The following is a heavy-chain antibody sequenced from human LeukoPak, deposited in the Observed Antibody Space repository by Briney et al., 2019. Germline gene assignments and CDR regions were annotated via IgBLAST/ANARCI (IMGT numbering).Heavy chain of an antibody. V-gene: IGHV4-30-4*08. CDR1: GGSISSGDYY. Sequence: SQTLSLTCTVSGGSISSGDYYWSWIRQPPGKGLEWIGYIYYSGSTYYNPSLKSRVTISVDTSKNQFSLKLSSVAAADTAVYYCARGVGDIVVVPAADIGFDYWGQGTLVTVSS. CDR2: IYYSGST. D-gene: IGHD2-2*01. CDR3: ARGVGDIVVVPAADIGFDY. J-gene: IGHJ4*02.